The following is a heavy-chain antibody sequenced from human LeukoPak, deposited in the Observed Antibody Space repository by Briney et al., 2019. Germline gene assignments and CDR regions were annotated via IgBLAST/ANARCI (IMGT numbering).Heavy chain of an antibody. Sequence: GGSLRLSCAASGFTFSSFAMSWVRQAPGKGLEWVSVISGSGGSTYYADSVKGRFTISRDNSKNTLYLQMNSLRAEDTAVYYCAKDHSSSFFDYWGQGTLVTVSS. CDR1: GFTFSSFA. CDR3: AKDHSSSFFDY. V-gene: IGHV3-23*01. CDR2: ISGSGGST. J-gene: IGHJ4*02. D-gene: IGHD6-13*01.